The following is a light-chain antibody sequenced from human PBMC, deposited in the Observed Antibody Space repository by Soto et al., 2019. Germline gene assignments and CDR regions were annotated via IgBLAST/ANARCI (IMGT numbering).Light chain of an antibody. CDR2: GAS. CDR3: QQCNNWPT. J-gene: IGKJ3*01. CDR1: QSVNSN. Sequence: EIVMTQSPATLSVSPGERATLSCRASQSVNSNLAWYQQKPGQAPRLLIYGASTRATGIPARFSGSGSGTEFTLTISSLQSEDFAVYYCQQCNNWPTFGPGTKVDIK. V-gene: IGKV3-15*01.